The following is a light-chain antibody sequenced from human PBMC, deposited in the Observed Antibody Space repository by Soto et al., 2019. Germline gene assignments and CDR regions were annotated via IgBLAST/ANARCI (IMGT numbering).Light chain of an antibody. CDR1: QTVSSY. CDR3: QHYGSSLYT. CDR2: GAS. J-gene: IGKJ2*01. Sequence: TQSPATLSLSPGERATLSCGASQTVSSYLAWYQQKPGQAPRLLIYGASIRATDLPDRFSGSGSGTDFMLTISRLEPEDFAVYYCQHYGSSLYTFAQGTKVDIK. V-gene: IGKV3-20*01.